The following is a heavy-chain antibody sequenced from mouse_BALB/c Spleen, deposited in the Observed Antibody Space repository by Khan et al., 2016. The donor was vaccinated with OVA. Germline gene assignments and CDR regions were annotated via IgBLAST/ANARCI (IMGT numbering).Heavy chain of an antibody. CDR3: STVYYGYVGY. V-gene: IGHV5-9-3*01. Sequence: EVELVESGGGLVKPGDSLKLSCAASGFTFSKYAMSWVRQTPEKRLEWVATISSGGGSYIYYPESVNGRFTIFRDNAKNTLYLQMSSLGSEYTAMYYGSTVYYGYVGYWGQGTTRTVSS. J-gene: IGHJ2*01. CDR1: GFTFSKYA. D-gene: IGHD1-1*01. CDR2: ISSGGGSYI.